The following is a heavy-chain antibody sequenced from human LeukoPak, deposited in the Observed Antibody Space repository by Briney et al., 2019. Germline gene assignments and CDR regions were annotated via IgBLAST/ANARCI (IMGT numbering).Heavy chain of an antibody. CDR2: IYSGGST. D-gene: IGHD3-10*01. V-gene: IGHV3-53*01. CDR1: GFTFSDYY. Sequence: PGGSLRLSCAASGFTFSDYYMSWIRQAPGEGLEWVLVIYSGGSTYYADSVKGRFTISRENSKNTLYLQMNTLRAEDTAIYYCAGARGGELFGAFDIWGQGTMVTVSS. J-gene: IGHJ3*02. CDR3: AGARGGELFGAFDI.